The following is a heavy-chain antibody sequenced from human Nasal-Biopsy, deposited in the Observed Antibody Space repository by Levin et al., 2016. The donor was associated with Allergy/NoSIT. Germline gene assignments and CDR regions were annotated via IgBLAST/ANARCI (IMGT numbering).Heavy chain of an antibody. Sequence: ASVKVSCKASGFTFTSYYIHWVRQAPGQGLEWVGWIFPHSGGTTYAQKFQGRVTMTRDTSTSTASMELSSLRSDDTATYYCARKMQQMVSPFYHWFDPWGQGTLVTVSS. CDR3: ARKMQQMVSPFYHWFDP. V-gene: IGHV1-2*02. CDR2: IFPHSGGT. J-gene: IGHJ5*02. CDR1: GFTFTSYY. D-gene: IGHD6-13*01.